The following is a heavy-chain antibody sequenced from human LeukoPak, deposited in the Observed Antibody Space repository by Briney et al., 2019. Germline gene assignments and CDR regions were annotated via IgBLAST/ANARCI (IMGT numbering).Heavy chain of an antibody. Sequence: SVKVSCKSSGGTFKNYSVNWVRQAPGHGIEWMGRIIPISGTTNYAKKFQGRVTITTDESTSTAYMELSSLRSEDTAVYYCAREGPGGDLTWGQGTMVTVSS. D-gene: IGHD2-21*02. CDR1: GGTFKNYS. J-gene: IGHJ3*01. CDR3: AREGPGGDLT. CDR2: IIPISGTT. V-gene: IGHV1-69*05.